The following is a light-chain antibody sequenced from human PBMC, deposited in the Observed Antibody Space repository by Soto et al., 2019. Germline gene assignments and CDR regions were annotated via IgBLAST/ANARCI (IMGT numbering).Light chain of an antibody. CDR2: GAS. CDR3: HQYDNWPET. V-gene: IGKV3-15*01. Sequence: ETVMTQSPATLSVSPGERATLSCRASQSVNSDLAWYQQKPGQAPRFLIYGASTRATGIPARFSGSGSGTEFTLTISSLQSEDFAVYYCHQYDNWPETFGQGTKVDIK. CDR1: QSVNSD. J-gene: IGKJ1*01.